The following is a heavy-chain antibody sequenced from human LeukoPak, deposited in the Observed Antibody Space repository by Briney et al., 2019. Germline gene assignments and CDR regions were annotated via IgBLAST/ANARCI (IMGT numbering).Heavy chain of an antibody. D-gene: IGHD2-15*01. CDR3: ARVCMSGGSCYYYYGMDV. V-gene: IGHV4-34*01. Sequence: PSETLSLTCAVYGGSFSGYYWNWIRQPPGKGLEWIGEINHSGSTNYNPSLKSRVTISVDTSKNQFSLKLSSVTAADTAVYYCARVCMSGGSCYYYYGMDVWGQGTTVTVSS. CDR2: INHSGST. J-gene: IGHJ6*02. CDR1: GGSFSGYY.